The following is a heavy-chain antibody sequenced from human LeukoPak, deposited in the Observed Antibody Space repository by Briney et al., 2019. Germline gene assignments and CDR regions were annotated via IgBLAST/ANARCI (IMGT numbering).Heavy chain of an antibody. J-gene: IGHJ4*02. V-gene: IGHV3-21*01. CDR2: ISSSSTYM. CDR1: GFTFSSYY. Sequence: EGSLRLSCAASGFTFSSYYMSWVRQAPGKGLEWVSSISSSSTYMFYADSVRGRFTISRDNAKNSLYLQMNSLRAEDTAVYYCARDRGSGWHTFDYWGQGTLVTVSS. CDR3: ARDRGSGWHTFDY. D-gene: IGHD6-19*01.